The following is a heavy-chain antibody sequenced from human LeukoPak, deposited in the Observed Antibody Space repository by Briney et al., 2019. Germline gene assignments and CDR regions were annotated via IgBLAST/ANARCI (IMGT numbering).Heavy chain of an antibody. CDR2: IYYSGTT. CDR1: GGSISSGGYF. V-gene: IGHV4-31*03. Sequence: SETLSLTCTVSGGSISSGGYFWSWIRQHPGKGLEWIGYIYYSGTTSYNPSLQSRVTISVDTSKNQFYLKLTSVTAADTAAYYCASCIKVSRSFNSWGQGTLITVSS. J-gene: IGHJ4*02. D-gene: IGHD2-8*01. CDR3: ASCIKVSRSFNS.